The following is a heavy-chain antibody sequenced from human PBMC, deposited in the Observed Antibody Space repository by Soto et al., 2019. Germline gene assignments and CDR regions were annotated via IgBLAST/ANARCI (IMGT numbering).Heavy chain of an antibody. Sequence: GGSLRLSCEASGFTFSDYWMSWVRQAPGKGPEWVANIKFDGSEKQYVDSVRGRFTISRDNSRNSLFLQMNSLRAGDTAVYYCVKAGGYCSSSTCYSPRNHYFDSWGQGTLVTVSS. CDR1: GFTFSDYW. D-gene: IGHD2-2*01. CDR2: IKFDGSEK. V-gene: IGHV3-7*03. J-gene: IGHJ4*02. CDR3: VKAGGYCSSSTCYSPRNHYFDS.